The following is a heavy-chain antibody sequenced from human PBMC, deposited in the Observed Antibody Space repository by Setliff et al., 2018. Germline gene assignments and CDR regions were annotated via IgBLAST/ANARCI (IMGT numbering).Heavy chain of an antibody. CDR1: GYSFTRYW. D-gene: IGHD3-10*01. V-gene: IGHV5-51*01. J-gene: IGHJ4*02. Sequence: GESLKISCKGSGYSFTRYWIGWVRQMPGKGLEWMGIIYPGDSDIRYSPSFQGQVTISADKSISTAYLQWSSLKASDTAMYYCAPLTRRYGSGSYPFDYWGQGTLVTVSS. CDR2: IYPGDSDI. CDR3: APLTRRYGSGSYPFDY.